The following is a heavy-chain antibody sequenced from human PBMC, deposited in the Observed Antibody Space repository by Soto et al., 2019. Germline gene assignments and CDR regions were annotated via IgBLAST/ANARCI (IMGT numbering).Heavy chain of an antibody. V-gene: IGHV3-23*01. CDR2: LLRPGRST. J-gene: IGHJ5*02. D-gene: IGHD3-16*01. Sequence: LRLSCAASGFMFSDYAMTWARQAPGKELEWVSGLLRPGRSTYYADSVKGRFAISGDTSANTVYPQMDSLRAEDTAVYYCAKDAIANDGIWIMDSWGQGTVVTVSS. CDR3: AKDAIANDGIWIMDS. CDR1: GFMFSDYA.